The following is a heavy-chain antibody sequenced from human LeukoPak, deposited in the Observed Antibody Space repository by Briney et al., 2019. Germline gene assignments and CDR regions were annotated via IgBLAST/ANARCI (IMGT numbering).Heavy chain of an antibody. Sequence: GGSLRLFCAASGFTFSDYYMTWIRQAPGKGLEWVSGISWDSNSIGYADSVKGRFTISRDNAKNSLYLQMNSLRAEDTALYYCAKGGFGEFLHWFDPWGQGTLVTVSS. D-gene: IGHD3-10*01. CDR1: GFTFSDYY. CDR3: AKGGFGEFLHWFDP. V-gene: IGHV3-9*01. J-gene: IGHJ5*02. CDR2: ISWDSNSI.